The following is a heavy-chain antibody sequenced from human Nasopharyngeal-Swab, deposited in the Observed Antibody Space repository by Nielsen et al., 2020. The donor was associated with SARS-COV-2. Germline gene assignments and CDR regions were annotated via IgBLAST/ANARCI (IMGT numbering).Heavy chain of an antibody. CDR2: ISGSGGST. J-gene: IGHJ4*02. D-gene: IGHD1-26*01. Sequence: GGSLRLSCAASGFTFSSYAMSWVRQAPGKGLEWVSAISGSGGSTYYADSVKGRFTISRDNSKNTLYLQMNGLRAEDTAVYYCAKDGPSGFGIVGATKGEYYFDYWGQGTLVTVSS. CDR3: AKDGPSGFGIVGATKGEYYFDY. V-gene: IGHV3-23*01. CDR1: GFTFSSYA.